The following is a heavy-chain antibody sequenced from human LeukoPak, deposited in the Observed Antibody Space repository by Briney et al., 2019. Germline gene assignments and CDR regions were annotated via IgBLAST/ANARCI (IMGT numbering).Heavy chain of an antibody. CDR3: ARGGPVLLWFGELNWFDP. V-gene: IGHV4-38-2*02. CDR2: IYHSGST. CDR1: GYSISSGYY. J-gene: IGHJ5*02. Sequence: PSETLSLTCTVSGYSISSGYYWGWIRQPPGKGLEWIGSIYHSGSTYYNPSLKSRVTISVDTSKNQFSLKLSSVTAADTAVYYCARGGPVLLWFGELNWFDPWGQGTLVTVSS. D-gene: IGHD3-10*01.